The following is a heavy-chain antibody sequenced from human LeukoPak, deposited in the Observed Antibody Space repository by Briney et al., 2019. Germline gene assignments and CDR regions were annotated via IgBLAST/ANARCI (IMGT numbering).Heavy chain of an antibody. Sequence: PGRSLRLSCAASGFTFSSYGMHWVRQAPGKGLEWVAVISYDGSNKYYADSVKGRFTISRDNSKNTLYLQMNSLRAEDTAVYYCAAHDILTGYSPFDYWGQGTLVTVSS. CDR3: AAHDILTGYSPFDY. D-gene: IGHD3-9*01. J-gene: IGHJ4*02. CDR2: ISYDGSNK. CDR1: GFTFSSYG. V-gene: IGHV3-30*03.